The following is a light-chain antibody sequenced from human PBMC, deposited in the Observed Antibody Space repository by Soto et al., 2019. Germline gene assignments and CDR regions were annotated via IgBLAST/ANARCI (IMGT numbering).Light chain of an antibody. J-gene: IGKJ1*01. CDR1: QTIKNF. V-gene: IGKV1-39*01. CDR3: QQTNTKPWT. Sequence: DIQMTQSPSSLSASVGDRVTITCRASQTIKNFLNWYQQKPGKAPKLLIYAASSLQSGVPLRFSGNGFGTDFTLTITSLQPEDFATYYCQQTNTKPWTFGQGTRVEIK. CDR2: AAS.